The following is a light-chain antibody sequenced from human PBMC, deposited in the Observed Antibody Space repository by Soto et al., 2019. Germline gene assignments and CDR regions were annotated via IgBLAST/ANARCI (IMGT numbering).Light chain of an antibody. Sequence: DNQVTQSPSTLSASVGDRVTITCRASQKISGWLAWYQQKPGKAPKLLIYDASTLESGVPSRFSGSESGTEYPLTISGLQPDDLATYYCQPYDGYLFGQRTKLEIK. CDR3: QPYDGYL. J-gene: IGKJ2*01. CDR2: DAS. CDR1: QKISGW. V-gene: IGKV1-5*01.